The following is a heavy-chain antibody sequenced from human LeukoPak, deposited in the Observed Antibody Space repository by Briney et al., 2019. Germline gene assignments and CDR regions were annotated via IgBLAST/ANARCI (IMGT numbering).Heavy chain of an antibody. CDR1: GFTFSDYY. D-gene: IGHD5-24*01. CDR2: ISSSGSTI. V-gene: IGHV3-11*01. J-gene: IGHJ4*02. CDR3: TTRWLQEEFDY. Sequence: GGSLRLSCAASGFTFSDYYMSWIRQAPGKGLEWVSYISSSGSTIYYADSVKGRFTISRDNAKNSLYLQMNSLRAEDTAVYYCTTRWLQEEFDYWGQGTLVTVSS.